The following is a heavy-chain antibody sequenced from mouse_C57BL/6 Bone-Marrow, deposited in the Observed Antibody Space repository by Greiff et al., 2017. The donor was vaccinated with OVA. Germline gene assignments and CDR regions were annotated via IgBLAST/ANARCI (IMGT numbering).Heavy chain of an antibody. J-gene: IGHJ4*01. D-gene: IGHD1-1*01. Sequence: VKLMESGPGLVQPSQSLSITCTVSGFSLTSYGVHWVRQSPGKGLEWLGVIWSGGSTDYNAAFISRLSISKDNSKSQVFFKMNSLHADDTAIYYCARNWHYNSSSYLPYAMDYWGQGTSVTVSS. CDR1: GFSLTSYG. CDR3: ARNWHYNSSSYLPYAMDY. V-gene: IGHV2-2*01. CDR2: IWSGGST.